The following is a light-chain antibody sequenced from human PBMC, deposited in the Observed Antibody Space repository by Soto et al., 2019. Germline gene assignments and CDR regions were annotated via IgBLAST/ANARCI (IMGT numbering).Light chain of an antibody. CDR3: SSYTSSSTYV. V-gene: IGLV2-14*01. CDR2: EVS. Sequence: QSVLTQPASVSGSPGQSITISCTGTSSDIGAYNYVSWYQQHPGKAPKLMIYEVSYRPSGVSNRFSGSKSDNTASLTISGLQAEDEADYYCSSYTSSSTYVFGTGTKVTVL. CDR1: SSDIGAYNY. J-gene: IGLJ1*01.